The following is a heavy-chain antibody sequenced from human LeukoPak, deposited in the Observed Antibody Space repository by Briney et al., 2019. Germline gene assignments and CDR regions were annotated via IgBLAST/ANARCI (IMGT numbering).Heavy chain of an antibody. Sequence: GESLKISCKGSGYSFTTYWIGWVRQMPGKGLEWMGIIYPGDSDTRYSPSFQGQVAMSADKSMNTAYVQWSSLKASDTAIYYCARLSNGWYRSMDFWGQGTLVTVSS. CDR1: GYSFTTYW. V-gene: IGHV5-51*01. J-gene: IGHJ4*02. CDR2: IYPGDSDT. CDR3: ARLSNGWYRSMDF. D-gene: IGHD6-19*01.